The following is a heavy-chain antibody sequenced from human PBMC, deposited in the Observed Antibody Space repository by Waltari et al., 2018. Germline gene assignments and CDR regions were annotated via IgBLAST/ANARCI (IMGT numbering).Heavy chain of an antibody. Sequence: QVQLVQSGAEVMKPGSSVKVSCTASGGTFSSYAISWVRQAPGQGLEWMGGIIPIFGTANYAQKFQGRVTITADESTSTAYMELSSLRSEDTAVYYCARRVGAISYYYMDVWGKGTTVTVSS. CDR2: IIPIFGTA. CDR1: GGTFSSYA. J-gene: IGHJ6*03. V-gene: IGHV1-69*01. D-gene: IGHD1-26*01. CDR3: ARRVGAISYYYMDV.